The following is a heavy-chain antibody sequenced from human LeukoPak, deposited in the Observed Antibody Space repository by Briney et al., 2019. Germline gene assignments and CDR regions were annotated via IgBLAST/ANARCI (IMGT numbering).Heavy chain of an antibody. V-gene: IGHV4-30-4*07. CDR3: VRGVGGEYFYFDR. D-gene: IGHD1-26*01. CDR2: IYHSGAA. CDR1: GDSLSSEGHS. Sequence: SETLSLTCGVSGDSLSSEGHSWSWLRQPPGKGLEWVGYIYHSGAAYHNPSLKSRLALSVDTSNNHFSLRLRSVTAADTAVYYCVRGVGGEYFYFDRWGQGGLVTVS. J-gene: IGHJ4*02.